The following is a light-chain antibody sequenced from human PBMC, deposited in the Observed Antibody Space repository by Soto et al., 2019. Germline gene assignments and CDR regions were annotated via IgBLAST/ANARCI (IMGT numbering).Light chain of an antibody. CDR3: QKSDSVPWS. J-gene: IGKJ1*01. CDR2: TAS. CDR1: QGIGYN. Sequence: DIQMTQSPTSLSASVGDRVTITCRASQGIGYNLAWYQQKPGKVPKVLIYTASTLHSGVPSRFSGSGSGTEFTLTINRLQPEDVATYFFQKSDSVPWSFGQGNRVEI. V-gene: IGKV1-27*01.